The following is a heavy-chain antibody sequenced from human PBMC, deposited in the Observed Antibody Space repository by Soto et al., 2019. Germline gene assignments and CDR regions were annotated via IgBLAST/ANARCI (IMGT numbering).Heavy chain of an antibody. Sequence: ASVKVSCKASGGTFSSYAISWVRQAPGQGLEWMGGIIPIFGTANYAQKFQGRVTITADKSTSTAYMELSSPRSEDTAVYYCARVDYDSSGYYYAPFDYWGQGTLVTV. J-gene: IGHJ4*02. CDR1: GGTFSSYA. CDR2: IIPIFGTA. V-gene: IGHV1-69*06. D-gene: IGHD3-22*01. CDR3: ARVDYDSSGYYYAPFDY.